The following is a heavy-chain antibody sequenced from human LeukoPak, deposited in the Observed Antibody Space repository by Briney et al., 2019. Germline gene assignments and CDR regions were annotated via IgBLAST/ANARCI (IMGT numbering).Heavy chain of an antibody. V-gene: IGHV1-2*02. J-gene: IGHJ4*02. CDR3: ASGSGLYSPDY. D-gene: IGHD3-3*01. CDR2: IDPNSGAT. Sequence: ASVKVSCTASGYTFTANYLHWVRQAPGQGLEWMGWIDPNSGATNHAQMFQGRVTMTRDTSIITAYMELSRLRSDDTAVYYCASGSGLYSPDYWGQGTLVTVSS. CDR1: GYTFTANY.